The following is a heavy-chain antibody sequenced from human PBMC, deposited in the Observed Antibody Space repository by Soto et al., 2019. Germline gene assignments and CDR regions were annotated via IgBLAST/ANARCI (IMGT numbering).Heavy chain of an antibody. V-gene: IGHV3-23*01. CDR3: AKDRNYPRDQFHY. CDR2: ISANGQGI. J-gene: IGHJ4*02. D-gene: IGHD1-7*01. Sequence: GGSLRLSCAASGFTFSTYALSWVRQAPDKGLEWVSAISANGQGIYYADSVRGRFTISRDNSKNTIFLHMDSLRAEDTAVYYCAKDRNYPRDQFHYWGQGTLVTVSS. CDR1: GFTFSTYA.